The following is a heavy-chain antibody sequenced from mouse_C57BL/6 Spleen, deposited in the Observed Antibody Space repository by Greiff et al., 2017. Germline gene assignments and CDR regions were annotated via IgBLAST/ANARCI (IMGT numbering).Heavy chain of an antibody. V-gene: IGHV1-61*01. CDR3: ARSYPSLYYFDY. J-gene: IGHJ2*01. Sequence: QVQLQQPGAELVRPGSSVKLSCKASGYTFTSYWMDWVKQRPGQGLEWIGNIYPSDSETHYNQTFKDKATLTVDKSSSTAYMQLSSLTSEASAVYYCARSYPSLYYFDYWGQGTTLTVSS. CDR2: IYPSDSET. CDR1: GYTFTSYW. D-gene: IGHD6-1*01.